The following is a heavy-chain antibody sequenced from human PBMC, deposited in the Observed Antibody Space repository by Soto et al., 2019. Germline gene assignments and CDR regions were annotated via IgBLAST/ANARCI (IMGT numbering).Heavy chain of an antibody. J-gene: IGHJ5*02. D-gene: IGHD3-9*01. CDR2: IIPILGIA. Sequence: QVQLVQSGAEVKKPGSSVKVSCKASGGTFSSYTISWVRQAPGQGLEWMGRIIPILGIANYAQKFQGRVTITADNSTSTAYMELSSLRSEDTAVYYCARIGYDILTGYLRWFDPWGQGTLVTVSS. CDR3: ARIGYDILTGYLRWFDP. CDR1: GGTFSSYT. V-gene: IGHV1-69*02.